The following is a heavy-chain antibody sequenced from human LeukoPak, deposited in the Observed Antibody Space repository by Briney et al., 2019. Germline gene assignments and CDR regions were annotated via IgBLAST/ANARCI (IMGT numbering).Heavy chain of an antibody. CDR3: TRDREAAGPEEGRYYFDY. V-gene: IGHV3-49*03. CDR2: IRSKAYGGTT. Sequence: PGGSLRLSCTASGFTFGDYAMSWFRQAPGKGLEWVGFIRSKAYGGTTEYAASVKGRFTISRDDSKSIAYLQMNSLKTEDTAVYYCTRDREAAGPEEGRYYFDYWGQGTLVTVSS. J-gene: IGHJ4*02. CDR1: GFTFGDYA. D-gene: IGHD6-13*01.